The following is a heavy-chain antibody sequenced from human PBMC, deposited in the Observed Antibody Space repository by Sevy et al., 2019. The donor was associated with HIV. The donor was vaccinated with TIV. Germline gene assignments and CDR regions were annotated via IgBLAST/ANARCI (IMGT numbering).Heavy chain of an antibody. CDR1: GFTFSSYA. CDR2: ISGSGGST. Sequence: GGSLRLSCAASGFTFSSYAMSWVRQAPGKGLEWVSAISGSGGSTYYADSVKGRFTIPRDNSKNTLYLQMNSLRAEDTAVYYCAKDSTSGYSAEFDYWGQGTLVTVSS. V-gene: IGHV3-23*01. D-gene: IGHD3-3*01. J-gene: IGHJ4*02. CDR3: AKDSTSGYSAEFDY.